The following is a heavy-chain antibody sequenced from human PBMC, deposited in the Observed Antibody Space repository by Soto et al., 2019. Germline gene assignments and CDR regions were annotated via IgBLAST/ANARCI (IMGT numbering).Heavy chain of an antibody. CDR1: GFTFGNFW. V-gene: IGHV3-74*01. Sequence: PGGSLRLSCSASGFTFGNFWMHWVRQAPGKGLVWVSRINSDGSTSYADFVKGRLTISRDNAKNTVYLQMNSLRAEDTAVYYCARGLYREYGRDSWGQGALVTVSS. J-gene: IGHJ5*01. D-gene: IGHD3-10*01. CDR2: INSDGST. CDR3: ARGLYREYGRDS.